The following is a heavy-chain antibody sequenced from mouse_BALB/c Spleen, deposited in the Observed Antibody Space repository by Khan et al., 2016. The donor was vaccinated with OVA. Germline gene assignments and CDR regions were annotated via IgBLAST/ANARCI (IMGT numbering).Heavy chain of an antibody. CDR1: GYTFTNHW. V-gene: IGHV1-69*02. CDR2: IYPSDDYT. CDR3: TREFRLHYYAMDF. Sequence: QVQLQQPGAELVRPGSSAKLSCKASGYTFTNHWINWVKQRPGQGLEWIGNIYPSDDYTNYNENFKDKATLTVDKSSSTAYMQLISPTSEDSAVYYCTREFRLHYYAMDFWGQGTSVTVSS. J-gene: IGHJ4*01.